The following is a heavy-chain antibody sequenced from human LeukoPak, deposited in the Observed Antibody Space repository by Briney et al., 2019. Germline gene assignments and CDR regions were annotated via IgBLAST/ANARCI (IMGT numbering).Heavy chain of an antibody. CDR2: IYYSGST. D-gene: IGHD3-22*01. CDR3: ARVEYYDSSGFPRYFDL. Sequence: PSETLSLTCTVPGGSISSGGYYWSWIRQHPGKGLEWIGYIYYSGSTYYNPSLKSRVTISVDTSKNQFSLKLSSVTAADTAVYYCARVEYYDSSGFPRYFDLWGRGTLVTVSS. V-gene: IGHV4-31*03. J-gene: IGHJ2*01. CDR1: GGSISSGGYY.